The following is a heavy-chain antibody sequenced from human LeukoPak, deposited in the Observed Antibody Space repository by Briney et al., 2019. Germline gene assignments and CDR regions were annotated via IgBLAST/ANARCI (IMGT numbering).Heavy chain of an antibody. J-gene: IGHJ4*02. CDR2: ISYDGSNK. CDR3: AKDLGAYCSGGSCYAGY. Sequence: GRSLRLSCAASGFTSSSYGMHWVRQAPGKGLEWVAVISYDGSNKYYADSVKGRFTISRDNSKNTLYLQMNSLRAEDTAVYYCAKDLGAYCSGGSCYAGYWGQGTLVTVSS. V-gene: IGHV3-30*18. CDR1: GFTSSSYG. D-gene: IGHD2-15*01.